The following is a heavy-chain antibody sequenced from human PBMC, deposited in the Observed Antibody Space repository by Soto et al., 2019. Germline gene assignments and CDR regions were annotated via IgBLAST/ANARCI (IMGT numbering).Heavy chain of an antibody. Sequence: SETLSLTCTVSGGSISSYYWSWIRQPPGKGLEWIGYIYYSGSTNYNPSLKSRVTISVDTSKNQFSLKLSSVTAADTAVYYCARHLRCCGDCLLVFDICGRGTIVTGS. V-gene: IGHV4-59*08. CDR2: IYYSGST. D-gene: IGHD2-21*01. CDR3: ARHLRCCGDCLLVFDI. J-gene: IGHJ3*02. CDR1: GGSISSYY.